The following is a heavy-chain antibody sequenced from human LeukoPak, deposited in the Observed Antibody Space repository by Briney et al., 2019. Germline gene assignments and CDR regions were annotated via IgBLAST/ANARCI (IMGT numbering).Heavy chain of an antibody. CDR2: VNTDGSNT. Sequence: PGGSLRLSCAASGFTFSSYWMHWVRQAPGKGLVWVSRVNTDGSNTIYADSVKGRFTISRDNSKNTLYLQMNSLRAEDTAVYYCARDLGYSSGWYLLDYWGQGTLVTVSS. D-gene: IGHD6-19*01. CDR3: ARDLGYSSGWYLLDY. CDR1: GFTFSSYW. V-gene: IGHV3-74*01. J-gene: IGHJ4*02.